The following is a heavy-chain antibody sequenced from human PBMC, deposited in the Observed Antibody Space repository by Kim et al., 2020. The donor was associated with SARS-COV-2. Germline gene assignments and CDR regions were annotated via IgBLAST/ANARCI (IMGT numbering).Heavy chain of an antibody. D-gene: IGHD6-6*01. Sequence: STNYNPSLKSRVTISVDTSKNQFSLKLSSVTAADTAVYYCARGARGYLDYWGQGTLVTVSS. CDR3: ARGARGYLDY. V-gene: IGHV4-34*01. J-gene: IGHJ4*02. CDR2: ST.